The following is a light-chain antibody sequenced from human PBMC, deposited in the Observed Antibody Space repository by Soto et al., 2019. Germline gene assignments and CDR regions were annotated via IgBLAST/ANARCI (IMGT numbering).Light chain of an antibody. CDR2: WAS. CDR3: QQYFSTPT. CDR1: QNILFGSNNKNY. J-gene: IGKJ1*01. V-gene: IGKV4-1*01. Sequence: DIVMTQSPSSLAVSLGERATISCKSSQNILFGSNNKNYLAWYQQKPGHPPRLLIYWASTRESGVPDRFSGSVSGTDFTVTISSLQAADVAVYYCQQYFSTPTFGQGTKVDIK.